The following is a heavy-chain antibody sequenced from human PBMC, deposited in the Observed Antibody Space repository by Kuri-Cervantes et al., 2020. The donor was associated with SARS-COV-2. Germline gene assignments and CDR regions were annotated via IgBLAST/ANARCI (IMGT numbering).Heavy chain of an antibody. V-gene: IGHV4-59*01. CDR2: IYYSGGT. Sequence: SETLSLTCTVSGGSISSYYWSWTRQPPGKGLEWIGYIYYSGGTNYNPSLKSRVTISVDTSKNQFSLKLSSVTAADTAVYYCATAEDTARPWYFDLWGRGTLVTVSS. CDR3: ATAEDTARPWYFDL. J-gene: IGHJ2*01. D-gene: IGHD5-18*01. CDR1: GGSISSYY.